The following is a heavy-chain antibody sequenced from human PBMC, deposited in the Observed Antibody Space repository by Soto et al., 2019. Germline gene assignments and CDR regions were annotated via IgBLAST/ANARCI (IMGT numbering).Heavy chain of an antibody. Sequence: QVQLQESGPGLVKPSGTLSLTCAVSGGSISTSDWWNWVRQPPGKGLEWIGEISHSGSTHYNPSPTIRGTSTVDQSKNHSTPRLTSVTAADTAVYYCARGRAYGSAPAFDPWGQGTLVTVSS. D-gene: IGHD3-10*01. J-gene: IGHJ5*02. CDR2: ISHSGST. CDR3: ARGRAYGSAPAFDP. CDR1: GGSISTSDW. V-gene: IGHV4-4*02.